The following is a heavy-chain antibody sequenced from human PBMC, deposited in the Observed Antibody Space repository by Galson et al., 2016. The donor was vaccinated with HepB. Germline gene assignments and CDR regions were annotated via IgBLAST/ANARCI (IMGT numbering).Heavy chain of an antibody. Sequence: SLRLSCAGSGFTFSSYAVHWVRQPPGKGLEWVAALSYDGDNEYYADSLKGRYTITRDNSRNTVYLHMSSLRRDDTAVYYCARGSSAVDATEVGLDYWGQGTLVIVSS. CDR1: GFTFSSYA. D-gene: IGHD6-19*01. V-gene: IGHV3-30-3*01. CDR2: LSYDGDNE. J-gene: IGHJ4*02. CDR3: ARGSSAVDATEVGLDY.